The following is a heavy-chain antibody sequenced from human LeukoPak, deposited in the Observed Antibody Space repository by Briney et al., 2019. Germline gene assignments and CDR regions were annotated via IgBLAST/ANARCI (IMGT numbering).Heavy chain of an antibody. CDR2: INPNSGGT. CDR3: ARDQLGIAAAGTGSFYYYGMDV. Sequence: GASVKVSFKASGYTFTGYYMHWVRQAPGQGLEWMGWINPNSGGTNYAQKFQCRVTMTRDTSISTAYMGLSRLRSDDTAVYYCARDQLGIAAAGTGSFYYYGMDVWGQGTTVTVSS. CDR1: GYTFTGYY. V-gene: IGHV1-2*02. D-gene: IGHD6-13*01. J-gene: IGHJ6*02.